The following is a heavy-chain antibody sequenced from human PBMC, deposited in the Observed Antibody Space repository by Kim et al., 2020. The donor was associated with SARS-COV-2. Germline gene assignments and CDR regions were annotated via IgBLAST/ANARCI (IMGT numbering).Heavy chain of an antibody. CDR1: GGSISRNGDYY. V-gene: IGHV4-30-4*01. CDR2: IYYSGSS. CDR3: ARAPVGYCSSTTCYRYFDN. Sequence: SETLSLTCTVSGGSISRNGDYYWSWIRQPPGKGLEYIGYIYYSGSSSYNPSLKGRVTISVDTSKNQFSLRLSSVTAADTAVYYCARAPVGYCSSTTCYRYFDNWGQGILVTVSS. J-gene: IGHJ4*02. D-gene: IGHD2-2*01.